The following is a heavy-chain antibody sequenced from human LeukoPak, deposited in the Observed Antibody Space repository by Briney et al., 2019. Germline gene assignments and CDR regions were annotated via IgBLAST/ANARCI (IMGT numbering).Heavy chain of an antibody. V-gene: IGHV1-2*02. CDR2: INPNSGGT. CDR3: ARALRSGSYYEVDN. J-gene: IGHJ4*02. CDR1: GYTFTGYY. D-gene: IGHD1-26*01. Sequence: ASVKVSCKASGYTFTGYYMHWVRQAPGQGLEWMGWINPNSGGTNYAQRFQGRVTMSRDTSISTAYMELSRLRTDDTAVYYCARALRSGSYYEVDNWGQGTLVTVSS.